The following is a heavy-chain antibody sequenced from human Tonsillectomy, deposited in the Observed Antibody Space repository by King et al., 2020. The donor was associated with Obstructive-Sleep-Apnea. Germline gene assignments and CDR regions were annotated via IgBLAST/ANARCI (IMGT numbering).Heavy chain of an antibody. CDR2: TRVDGSIK. D-gene: IGHD2-15*01. J-gene: IGHJ3*02. CDR1: GFTFSSYG. Sequence: VQLVESGGGVVQPWGSLRLSCAASGFTFSSYGMHWFRQAPGTGIEWVAFTRVDGSIKYYAESVKGRFTISRDNSKNTLYLQMNSLRAEDTAVYYCAKDVATTQGSDAFDIWGQGTTVTVSS. CDR3: AKDVATTQGSDAFDI. V-gene: IGHV3-30*02.